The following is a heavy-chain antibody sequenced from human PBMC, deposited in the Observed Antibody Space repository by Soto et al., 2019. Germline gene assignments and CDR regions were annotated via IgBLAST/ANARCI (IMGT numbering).Heavy chain of an antibody. V-gene: IGHV4-30-2*01. CDR2: IYHSGST. CDR3: ARVPDV. Sequence: SETLSLTCAVPGGSISSGGYSWTWIRQPPGKGLEWIGYIYHSGSTYYNPSLKSRVTISVDRSKNQFSLKLNSVTAADTAVYYCARVPDVWGQGTTVTVSS. J-gene: IGHJ6*02. CDR1: GGSISSGGYS.